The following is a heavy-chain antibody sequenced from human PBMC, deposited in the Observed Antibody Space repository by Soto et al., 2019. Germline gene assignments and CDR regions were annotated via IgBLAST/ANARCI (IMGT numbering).Heavy chain of an antibody. CDR1: GGSFSGYY. D-gene: IGHD2-15*01. J-gene: IGHJ3*02. CDR3: ARVMVAATPLYAFDI. CDR2: INHSGST. Sequence: PSETLSLTCAVYGGSFSGYYWSWIRQPPGKGLEWIGEINHSGSTNYNPSLKSRVTISVDTSKNQFSLKLSSVTAADTAAYYCARVMVAATPLYAFDIWGQGTMVTVSS. V-gene: IGHV4-34*01.